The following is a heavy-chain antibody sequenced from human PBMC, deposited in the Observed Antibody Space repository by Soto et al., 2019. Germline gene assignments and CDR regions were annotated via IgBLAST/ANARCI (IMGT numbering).Heavy chain of an antibody. Sequence: GGSLRLSCAASGFTFSSYAMSWVRQAPGKGLEWVSAISGSGGSTYYADSVKGRFTISRDNSKNTLYLPMNSLRAEDTAVYYCARREAGYSNIPDPQPFDYWGQGTLVTVSS. V-gene: IGHV3-23*01. D-gene: IGHD4-4*01. J-gene: IGHJ4*02. CDR2: ISGSGGST. CDR1: GFTFSSYA. CDR3: ARREAGYSNIPDPQPFDY.